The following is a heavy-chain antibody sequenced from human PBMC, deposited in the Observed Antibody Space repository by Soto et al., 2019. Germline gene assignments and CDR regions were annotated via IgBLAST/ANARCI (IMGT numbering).Heavy chain of an antibody. D-gene: IGHD1-26*01. CDR2: IYYRVST. CDR3: ARDPARGGGSYLGYFDY. J-gene: IGHJ4*02. CDR1: GGSIRSGDNY. Sequence: PSETLSLTCTVSGGSIRSGDNYWSWIRQTPGKGLEWIGYIYYRVSTYYNQSLKSRVTISVDTSMIQFSLTLTSVTAADTAVYYCARDPARGGGSYLGYFDYWGQGTPVTVSS. V-gene: IGHV4-30-4*01.